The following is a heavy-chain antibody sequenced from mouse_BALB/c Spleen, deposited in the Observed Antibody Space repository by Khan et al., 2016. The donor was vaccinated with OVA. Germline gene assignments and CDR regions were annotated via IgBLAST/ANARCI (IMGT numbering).Heavy chain of an antibody. CDR1: GFAFNSYD. J-gene: IGHJ3*01. D-gene: IGHD2-10*01. V-gene: IGHV5-9*02. Sequence: EVQLVESGGGLVKPGGSLKLSCEVSGFAFNSYDMSWVRQTPEKRLEWVATISSTGSYTYYPGSVKGRLTIPRDTARNTLYLPMRSLRSEDTALYDCTRPSYYGNPWFTYWGQGTLVTVSA. CDR3: TRPSYYGNPWFTY. CDR2: ISSTGSYT.